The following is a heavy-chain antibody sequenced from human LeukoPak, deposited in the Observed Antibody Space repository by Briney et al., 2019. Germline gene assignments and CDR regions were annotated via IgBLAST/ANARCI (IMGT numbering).Heavy chain of an antibody. CDR3: AKDYLGDIVVVPAPLGP. V-gene: IGHV3-30*02. CDR2: IRYDGSNK. D-gene: IGHD2-2*01. J-gene: IGHJ5*02. Sequence: GGSLRLSCAASGLTFSSYGMHWVRQAPGKGLEWVAFIRYDGSNKYYADSVKGRFTISRDNSKNTLYLQMNSLRAEDTAVYYCAKDYLGDIVVVPAPLGPWGQGTLVTVSS. CDR1: GLTFSSYG.